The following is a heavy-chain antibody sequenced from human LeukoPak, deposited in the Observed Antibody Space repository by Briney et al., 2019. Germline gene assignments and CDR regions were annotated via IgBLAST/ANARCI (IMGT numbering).Heavy chain of an antibody. V-gene: IGHV1-8*01. CDR1: GYTFTSYD. J-gene: IGHJ3*02. CDR2: MNPISGNT. Sequence: ASVKASCKASGYTFTSYDINWVRQATGQGLEWMGWMNPISGNTGYAQKFQGRVTMTRNTSISTAYMELSSLRSEDTAVYYCARGDYYGSGSQMNAFDIWGQGTMVTVSS. D-gene: IGHD3-10*01. CDR3: ARGDYYGSGSQMNAFDI.